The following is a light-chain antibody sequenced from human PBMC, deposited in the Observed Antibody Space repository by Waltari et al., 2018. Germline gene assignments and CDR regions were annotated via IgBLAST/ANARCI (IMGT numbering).Light chain of an antibody. V-gene: IGLV3-19*01. J-gene: IGLJ3*02. CDR1: SLRTSY. CDR3: HSRKGSDNQVV. Sequence: SSELTQGPDVSVALGQTVTITCQGDSLRTSYPSWYQVKPGQAPVLVLFGKEKRPSGIPDRISGYSSGTTSSLTITGAQAEDEADYYCHSRKGSDNQVVFGGGTKLTVL. CDR2: GKE.